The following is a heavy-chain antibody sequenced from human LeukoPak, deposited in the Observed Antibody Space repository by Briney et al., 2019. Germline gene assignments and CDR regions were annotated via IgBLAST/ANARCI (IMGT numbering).Heavy chain of an antibody. V-gene: IGHV3-30*04. CDR1: GFTFSSYA. CDR2: ISYDGSNK. D-gene: IGHD6-19*01. Sequence: GGSLRLSCAASGFTFSSYAMHWVRQAPGKGLEWVAVISYDGSNKYYADSVKGRFTISRDNSKNTLYLQMNSLRAEDTAVYYCARIRGAVAGARYFDLWGRGTLVTVSS. J-gene: IGHJ2*01. CDR3: ARIRGAVAGARYFDL.